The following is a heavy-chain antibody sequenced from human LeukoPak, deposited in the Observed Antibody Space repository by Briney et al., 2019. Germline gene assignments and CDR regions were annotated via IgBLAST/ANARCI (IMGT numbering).Heavy chain of an antibody. CDR2: IYPGDSDT. V-gene: IGHV5-51*01. CDR3: ARQGKQQLVTLDY. D-gene: IGHD6-13*01. Sequence: GESLKISCKGSGYSFTSYWIGWVRQMPGKGPEWMGIIYPGDSDTRYSPSFQGQVTISADKSISTAYLQWSSLKASDTAMYYCARQGKQQLVTLDYWGQGTLVTVSS. CDR1: GYSFTSYW. J-gene: IGHJ4*02.